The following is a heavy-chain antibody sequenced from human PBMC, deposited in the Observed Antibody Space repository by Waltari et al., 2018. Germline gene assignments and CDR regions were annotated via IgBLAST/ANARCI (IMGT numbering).Heavy chain of an antibody. D-gene: IGHD1-26*01. CDR1: GYSISSGYW. Sequence: QVQLQESGPGLVKPSEDLSLTCTVSGYSISSGYWWGWIRQPPGKGLEWIASSYYSGTNQYNPSLGSRATISADTSKNQFSLRLTSVTAADTAVYYCANNEWGLPVSWGQGTVVTVSS. CDR3: ANNEWGLPVS. J-gene: IGHJ5*02. CDR2: SYYSGTN. V-gene: IGHV4-38-2*02.